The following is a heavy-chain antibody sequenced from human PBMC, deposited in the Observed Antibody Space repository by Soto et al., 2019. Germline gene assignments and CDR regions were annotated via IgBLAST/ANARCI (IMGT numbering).Heavy chain of an antibody. CDR3: TTVWMPLGTVITSTFDH. V-gene: IGHV3-15*07. Sequence: GGSLRLSCAASGFTFNNSWMNWVLQAPGKGLEWVGRIKSKTAGGTTDYAAPVKGRFTISRDDSKNTLYLQMNSLRTEDTGVYYCTTVWMPLGTVITSTFDHWGQGTLVTVSS. CDR1: GFTFNNSW. J-gene: IGHJ4*02. D-gene: IGHD4-17*01. CDR2: IKSKTAGGTT.